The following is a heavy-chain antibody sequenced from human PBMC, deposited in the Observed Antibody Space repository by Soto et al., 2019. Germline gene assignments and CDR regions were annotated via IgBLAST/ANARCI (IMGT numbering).Heavy chain of an antibody. Sequence: EVQLVESGGGLVKPGGSLRLSCAASGFTFSSYSMNWVRQAPGKGLEWVSSISSSSSYIYYADSVKGRVTISRDNAKNSLYLQMNSLRAEDTAVYYCARSVRDGYNSNWGQGTLVTVSS. CDR2: ISSSSSYI. CDR1: GFTFSSYS. D-gene: IGHD5-12*01. CDR3: ARSVRDGYNSN. J-gene: IGHJ4*02. V-gene: IGHV3-21*01.